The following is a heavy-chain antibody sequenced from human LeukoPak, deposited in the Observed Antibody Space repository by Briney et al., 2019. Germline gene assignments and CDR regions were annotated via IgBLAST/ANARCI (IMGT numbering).Heavy chain of an antibody. D-gene: IGHD3-10*01. CDR3: AKEGPGFSPYYYYYYMDV. V-gene: IGHV4-34*01. J-gene: IGHJ6*03. CDR1: GESFSDYY. Sequence: SETLSLTCAVYGESFSDYYWSWIRQPPGKGLEWIGEINHSGSTNYSPSLKSRVTISVNTSKNQFSLKLSSVTAADTAVYYCAKEGPGFSPYYYYYYMDVWGKGTTVTISS. CDR2: INHSGST.